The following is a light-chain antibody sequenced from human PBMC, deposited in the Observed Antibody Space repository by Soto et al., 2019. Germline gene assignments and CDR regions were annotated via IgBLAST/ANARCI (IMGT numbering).Light chain of an antibody. CDR2: GAC. Sequence: EIVLTQSPGTLSLSPGERATLSCRASQSVSSSYLAWYQQKPGQAPRLLIYGACSRATGIPDRFSGSGSGTDFTLTISRLEPEECAVYYCQQYGSAPRYTVGQGTKLEIK. J-gene: IGKJ2*01. V-gene: IGKV3-20*01. CDR1: QSVSSSY. CDR3: QQYGSAPRYT.